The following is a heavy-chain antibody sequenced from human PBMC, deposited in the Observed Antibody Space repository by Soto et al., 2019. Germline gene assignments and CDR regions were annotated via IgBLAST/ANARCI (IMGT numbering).Heavy chain of an antibody. CDR3: ARGVVITYHYGMVV. Sequence: QVQLQESGPGLVKPSQTLSLTCTVSGGSISSGGYYWSWIRHHPGKGLEWIGYIYYSGGTYYNPSLKSRVTTSVDTSKNQFSLKLSSVTAADTAVYFWARGVVITYHYGMVVWGQVTTITFSS. V-gene: IGHV4-31*03. CDR2: IYYSGGT. CDR1: GGSISSGGYY. J-gene: IGHJ6*02. D-gene: IGHD3-22*01.